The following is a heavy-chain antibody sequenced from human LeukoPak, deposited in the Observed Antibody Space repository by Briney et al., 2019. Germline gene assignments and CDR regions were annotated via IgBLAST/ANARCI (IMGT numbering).Heavy chain of an antibody. Sequence: PGGSLRLSCAASGFTFSSYGMHWVRQAPGKGLEWVAVISYDGSNKYYADPVKGRFTISRDNSKNTLYLQMNSLRAEDTAVYYCAKEGGGSGWYYYYYYGMDVWGQGTTVTVSS. CDR1: GFTFSSYG. CDR2: ISYDGSNK. V-gene: IGHV3-30*18. D-gene: IGHD6-19*01. CDR3: AKEGGGSGWYYYYYYGMDV. J-gene: IGHJ6*02.